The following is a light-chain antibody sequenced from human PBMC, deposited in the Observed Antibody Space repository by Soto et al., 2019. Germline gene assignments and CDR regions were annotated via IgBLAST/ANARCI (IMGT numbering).Light chain of an antibody. Sequence: QSVLTQPPSVSGAPGQRVTISCTGSSSNIGAGYDVHWYQQLPGTAPKLLIHGNSNRPSGVPDRFSGSKSGTSASLALTGLQAEDEADYYCQSYDSSLSALYVFGTGTKLTVL. J-gene: IGLJ1*01. CDR1: SSNIGAGYD. CDR3: QSYDSSLSALYV. CDR2: GNS. V-gene: IGLV1-40*01.